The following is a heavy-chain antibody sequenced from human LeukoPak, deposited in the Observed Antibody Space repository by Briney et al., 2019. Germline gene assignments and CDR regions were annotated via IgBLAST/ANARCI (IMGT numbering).Heavy chain of an antibody. D-gene: IGHD4-23*01. J-gene: IGHJ4*02. Sequence: SETLSLTCTVSGYSISSGYYWGWLRQPPGKGLEWIGSIYHSGSTYYNPSLKSRVTISVDTSKNQFSLKLSSVTAADTAVYYCADGYGGNSKFDYWGQGTLVTVSS. V-gene: IGHV4-38-2*02. CDR2: IYHSGST. CDR3: ADGYGGNSKFDY. CDR1: GYSISSGYY.